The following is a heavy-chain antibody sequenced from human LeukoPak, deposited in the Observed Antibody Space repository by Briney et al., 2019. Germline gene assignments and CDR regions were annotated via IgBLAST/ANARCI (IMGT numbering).Heavy chain of an antibody. D-gene: IGHD6-19*01. J-gene: IGHJ4*02. CDR2: IYYSGST. Sequence: SESLSLTCTVSGGSIRSSSYYWGWLRQPPGKGLEWIGSIYYSGSTYYTASLKSRGTISVDTSKNQFSLKLNSVTAADTAVYFCARQVVAVAGTGYFDYWGQGTLVTVSS. V-gene: IGHV4-39*01. CDR1: GGSIRSSSYY. CDR3: ARQVVAVAGTGYFDY.